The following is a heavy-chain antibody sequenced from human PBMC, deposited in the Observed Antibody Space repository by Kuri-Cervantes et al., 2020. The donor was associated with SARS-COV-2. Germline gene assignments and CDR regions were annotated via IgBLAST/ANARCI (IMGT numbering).Heavy chain of an antibody. CDR1: GFTFSSYA. J-gene: IGHJ4*02. CDR2: ISSSSDTI. Sequence: GESLKISCAASGFTFSSYAMSWVRQAPGKGLEWISFISSSSDTIYYAGSVKGRFTISRDNAKNSLYLHMSSLSTEDTAVYYCVRGLAEGDYWGQGTLVTVSS. V-gene: IGHV3-48*01. CDR3: VRGLAEGDY.